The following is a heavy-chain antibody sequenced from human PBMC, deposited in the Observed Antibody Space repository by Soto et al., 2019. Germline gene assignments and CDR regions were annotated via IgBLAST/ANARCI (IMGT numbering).Heavy chain of an antibody. J-gene: IGHJ4*02. CDR2: IYYSGGT. CDR3: ARDPRGYGKNYFDY. Sequence: PSETLSLTCTVSGGSVSSGSYYWSWIRQPPGKGLEWIGYIYYSGGTNYNPSLKSRVTISVDTSTNQFSLKLSSVTAADTAVYYCARDPRGYGKNYFDYWGQGTLVTVSS. D-gene: IGHD5-18*01. CDR1: GGSVSSGSYY. V-gene: IGHV4-61*01.